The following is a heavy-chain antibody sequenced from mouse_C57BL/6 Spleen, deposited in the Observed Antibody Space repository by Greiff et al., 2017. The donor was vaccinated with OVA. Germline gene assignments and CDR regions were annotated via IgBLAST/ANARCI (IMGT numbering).Heavy chain of an antibody. CDR2: ISDGGSYT. CDR3: VRREEGLSYVWYFDD. Sequence: EVKLVESGGGLVKPGGSLKLSCAASGFTFSSYAMSWVRQTPEKRLEWVATISDGGSYTYYPDNVKGRFTLSRDNANNHLYLQTYNLKSEDTAMDYGVRREEGLSYVWYFDDWGTGTTVTVSS. CDR1: GFTFSSYA. V-gene: IGHV5-4*03. J-gene: IGHJ1*03. D-gene: IGHD1-1*01.